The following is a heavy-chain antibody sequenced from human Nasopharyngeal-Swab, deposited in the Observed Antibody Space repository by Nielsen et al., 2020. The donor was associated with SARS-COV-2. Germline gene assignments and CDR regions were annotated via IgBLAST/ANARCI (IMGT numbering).Heavy chain of an antibody. CDR2: IGTAGDT. V-gene: IGHV3-13*01. J-gene: IGHJ6*02. CDR3: ARAHYGGTYYYYYGMDV. Sequence: GESLKISCAASGFTFSSYDMHWVRQATGKGLEWVSAIGTAGDTYYPGSVKGRFTISRENAKNSLYLQMNSLRAGDTAVYCCARAHYGGTYYYYYGMDVWGQGTTVTVSS. CDR1: GFTFSSYD. D-gene: IGHD4-23*01.